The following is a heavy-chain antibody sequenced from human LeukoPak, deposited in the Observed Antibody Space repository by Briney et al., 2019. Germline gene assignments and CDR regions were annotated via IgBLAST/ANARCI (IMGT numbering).Heavy chain of an antibody. D-gene: IGHD3-10*01. V-gene: IGHV3-9*01. CDR3: ARDFMVRGVITIPDY. J-gene: IGHJ4*02. Sequence: GGSLRLSCAASGFTFDDYAMHWVRQAPGKGLEWVSGISWNSGSIGYADSVKGRFTISRDNAKNSLYLQMNSLRSDDTAVYYCARDFMVRGVITIPDYWGQGTLVTVSS. CDR2: ISWNSGSI. CDR1: GFTFDDYA.